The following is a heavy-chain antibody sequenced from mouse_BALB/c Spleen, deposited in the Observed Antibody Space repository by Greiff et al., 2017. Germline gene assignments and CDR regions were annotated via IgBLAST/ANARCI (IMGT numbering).Heavy chain of an antibody. CDR2: ISSGGSYT. V-gene: IGHV5-6*01. CDR3: ARHYYGSSYGYAMDY. J-gene: IGHJ4*01. D-gene: IGHD1-1*01. CDR1: GFTFSSYG. Sequence: EVKLVESGGDLVKPGGSLKLSCAASGFTFSSYGMSWVRQTPDKRLEWVATISSGGSYTYYPDSVKGRFTISRDNAKNTLYLQMSSLKSEDTAMYYCARHYYGSSYGYAMDYWGQGTSVTVSS.